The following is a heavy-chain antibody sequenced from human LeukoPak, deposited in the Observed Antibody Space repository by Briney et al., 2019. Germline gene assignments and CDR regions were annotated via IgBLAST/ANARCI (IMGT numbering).Heavy chain of an antibody. CDR2: ISAYNGNT. V-gene: IGHV1-18*01. J-gene: IGHJ3*02. CDR3: ARANVDKPDAFDI. CDR1: GYTFTSYG. Sequence: ASVKVSCKASGYTFTSYGISWVRQAPGQGLEWMGWISAYNGNTNYAQKLQGRVTMTTDTYTSTAYMELRSLRSHDTAVYYCARANVDKPDAFDIWGQGTMVTVSS. D-gene: IGHD5-12*01.